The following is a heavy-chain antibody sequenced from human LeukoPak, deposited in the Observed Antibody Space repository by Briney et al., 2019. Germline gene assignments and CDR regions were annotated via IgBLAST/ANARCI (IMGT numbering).Heavy chain of an antibody. CDR1: GFTFSRYW. Sequence: SGGSLRLSCAASGFTFSRYWMHWVRQAPGKGLVWVSRINSDETSTNYADSVKGRFTISRDNAENTVYLQKNSLRAEDTAVYYCAREFRVLPDIWGQGTMVTVSS. D-gene: IGHD2-8*02. CDR2: INSDETST. CDR3: AREFRVLPDI. V-gene: IGHV3-74*01. J-gene: IGHJ3*02.